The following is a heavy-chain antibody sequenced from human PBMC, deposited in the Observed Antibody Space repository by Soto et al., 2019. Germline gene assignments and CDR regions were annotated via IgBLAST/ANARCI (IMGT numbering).Heavy chain of an antibody. Sequence: GGSLRLSCAASGFTFSRFWMHWVRQAPGKGLVWVSRINTDGSSTTYADSVKGRFTISRDNAKNTLYLQMDSLRAEDTGVYYCTRDPGAYSSTWSFYFDSWGQGT. CDR1: GFTFSRFW. J-gene: IGHJ4*02. CDR2: INTDGSST. CDR3: TRDPGAYSSTWSFYFDS. D-gene: IGHD6-13*01. V-gene: IGHV3-74*01.